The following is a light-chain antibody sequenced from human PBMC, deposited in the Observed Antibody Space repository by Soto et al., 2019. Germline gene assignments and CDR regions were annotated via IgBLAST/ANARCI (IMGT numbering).Light chain of an antibody. CDR1: QTISSW. J-gene: IGKJ1*01. CDR3: QHYNSYSEA. CDR2: KAS. V-gene: IGKV1-5*03. Sequence: DIQLTQSPSTLSSSLGDRVTLTCRASQTISSWLAWYKQKPGKAPKLLIYKASTLKSGVPSRFRGSGSGTEFTLTISSLQPDDFETYYCQHYNSYSEAFGQGTKVDIK.